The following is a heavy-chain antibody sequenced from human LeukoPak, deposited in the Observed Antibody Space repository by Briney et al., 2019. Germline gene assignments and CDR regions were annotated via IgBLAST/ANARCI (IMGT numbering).Heavy chain of an antibody. J-gene: IGHJ4*02. CDR1: GGSISPYY. V-gene: IGHV4-59*08. CDR3: ARQGKWLRKYYFDY. CDR2: ISYSGST. Sequence: SETLSPTCAVSGGSISPYYWMWIRQPPGKGLEWIGYISYSGSTSFNPSLKSRVTISLDTSTNRVSLKLSSVTAADTAVYYCARQGKWLRKYYFDYWGQGTLVTVSS. D-gene: IGHD5-12*01.